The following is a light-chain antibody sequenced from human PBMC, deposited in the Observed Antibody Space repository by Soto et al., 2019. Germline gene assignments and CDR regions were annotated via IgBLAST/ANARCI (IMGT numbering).Light chain of an antibody. CDR2: SDS. CDR1: SSNIGSNT. V-gene: IGLV1-44*01. CDR3: AGWDNSLSAVL. J-gene: IGLJ3*02. Sequence: QSVLTQPPSASGTPGQRVTISCSGSSSNIGSNTVNWYQQLPGTAPKLLIYSDSARPSGVPDRFSGSKSGASASLAISGLRPEDEGDYYCAGWDNSLSAVLFGGGTQLTVL.